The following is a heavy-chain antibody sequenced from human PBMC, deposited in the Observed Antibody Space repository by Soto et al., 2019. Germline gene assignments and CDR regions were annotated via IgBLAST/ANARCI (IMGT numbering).Heavy chain of an antibody. CDR3: ARLIGNSWLDS. Sequence: PSQTLSLTCAISGDSVSSNSAVWNWIRQSPSRGLEWLGRTYYRSKWYNDYAVSVKGRITINPDTSNNQLSLQLNSVTPDDTAVYYCARLIGNSWLDSWGQGTLVTVSS. J-gene: IGHJ5*01. V-gene: IGHV6-1*01. D-gene: IGHD2-8*01. CDR2: TYYRSKWYN. CDR1: GDSVSSNSAV.